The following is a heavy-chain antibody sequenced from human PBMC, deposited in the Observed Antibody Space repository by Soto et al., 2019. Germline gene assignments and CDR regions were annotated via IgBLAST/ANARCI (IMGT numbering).Heavy chain of an antibody. J-gene: IGHJ5*02. Sequence: PGGSLRLSCAASGLTFGNDVMTWVRQAPGKGLEWVSVINPSASATYYADSVRGRFTISRDNSKNTLFLQMNSLRVEDTAVYYCARDIGPGLRNNYFDPWGQGTLVTVSS. CDR2: INPSASAT. V-gene: IGHV3-23*01. CDR1: GLTFGNDV. D-gene: IGHD2-15*01. CDR3: ARDIGPGLRNNYFDP.